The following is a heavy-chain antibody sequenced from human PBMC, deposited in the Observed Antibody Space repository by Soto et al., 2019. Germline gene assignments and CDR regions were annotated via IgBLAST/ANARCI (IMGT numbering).Heavy chain of an antibody. J-gene: IGHJ4*02. CDR3: ARGVGSSPPRY. D-gene: IGHD1-26*01. V-gene: IGHV4-59*01. CDR1: GGSISVYY. CDR2: IYDNGSP. Sequence: PSETLSLTCIISGGSISVYYWSWIRQSPGQGLEWIGYIYDNGSPYYNPSLKSRVIISADTSKNQISLKLTSATAADTAVYYCARGVGSSPPRYWGRGTLVTVSS.